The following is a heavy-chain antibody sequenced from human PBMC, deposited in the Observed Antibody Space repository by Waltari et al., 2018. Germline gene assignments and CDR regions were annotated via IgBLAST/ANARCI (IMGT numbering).Heavy chain of an antibody. J-gene: IGHJ4*02. CDR1: GFTFSSYE. V-gene: IGHV3-48*03. D-gene: IGHD6-13*01. Sequence: EVQLVESGGGLVQPGGSLRLSCAASGFTFSSYEMNCVRQAPGKGLEWVSYISSSGSTIYYADSVKGRFTISRDNAKNSLYLQMNSLRAEDTAVYYCARVDWEIAATDYWGQGTLVTVSS. CDR2: ISSSGSTI. CDR3: ARVDWEIAATDY.